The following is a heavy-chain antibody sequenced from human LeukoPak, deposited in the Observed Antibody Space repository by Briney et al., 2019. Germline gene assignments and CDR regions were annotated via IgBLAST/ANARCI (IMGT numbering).Heavy chain of an antibody. CDR3: ASPRGYSYGFDAFDI. CDR2: MNPNSGNT. V-gene: IGHV1-8*01. Sequence: ASVKVSCKASGYTFTSYDITWVRQATGQGREWMGWMNPNSGNTGYAQKFQGRVTMTRNTSISTAYMELSSLRSEDTAVYYCASPRGYSYGFDAFDIWGQGTMVTVSS. J-gene: IGHJ3*02. D-gene: IGHD5-18*01. CDR1: GYTFTSYD.